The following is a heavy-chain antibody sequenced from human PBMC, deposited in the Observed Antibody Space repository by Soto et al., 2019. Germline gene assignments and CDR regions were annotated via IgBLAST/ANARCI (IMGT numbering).Heavy chain of an antibody. CDR3: ARSRVTYYYDRSAFDI. V-gene: IGHV1-69*01. D-gene: IGHD3-22*01. CDR2: IIPIFGTA. J-gene: IGHJ3*02. Sequence: QVQLVQSGAEVKKPGSSVKVSCKASGGTFSSYAISWVRQAPGQGLEWMGGIIPIFGTANYAQKFQGRVTITADESTRPGYKELGRLRSEDTAVYYCARSRVTYYYDRSAFDIWGQGTMVTVSS. CDR1: GGTFSSYA.